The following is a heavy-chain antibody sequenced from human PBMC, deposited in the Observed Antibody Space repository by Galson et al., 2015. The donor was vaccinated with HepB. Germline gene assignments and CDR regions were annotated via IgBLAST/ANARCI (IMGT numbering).Heavy chain of an antibody. CDR3: ARARGQGAVDYENWCFDL. D-gene: IGHD4-17*01. CDR1: GFTFNIYP. J-gene: IGHJ2*01. Sequence: SLRLSCAGSGFTFNIYPMHWVRQPPSKGLEWVSVISYNGRYTNYADSGKGRFTIFRDNSKNTVCLQMNSLRPEDTAVYFCARARGQGAVDYENWCFDLWGRGTLVTVSS. V-gene: IGHV3-30*04. CDR2: ISYNGRYT.